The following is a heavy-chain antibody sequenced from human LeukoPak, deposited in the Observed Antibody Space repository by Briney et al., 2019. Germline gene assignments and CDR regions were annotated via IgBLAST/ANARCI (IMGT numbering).Heavy chain of an antibody. D-gene: IGHD3-3*01. CDR3: ARASFWSGYYRVDAFDI. V-gene: IGHV4-59*07. Sequence: SDTLSLTCTVSGGSISSYYWSWIRQPPGEGMEWIGYIYYSGSTNYNPSLKSRVTISVDTSKNQFSLKLNSVTAADTAVYYCARASFWSGYYRVDAFDIWGQGTMVTVSS. CDR1: GGSISSYY. CDR2: IYYSGST. J-gene: IGHJ3*02.